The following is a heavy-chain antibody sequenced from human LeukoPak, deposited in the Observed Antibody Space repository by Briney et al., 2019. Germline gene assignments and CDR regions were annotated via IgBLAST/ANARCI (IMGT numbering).Heavy chain of an antibody. J-gene: IGHJ4*02. CDR2: IRSKANNYAT. Sequence: PGGSLRLSCAASGFTFSDSAMHWVRQASGKGLEWVGRIRSKANNYATSYAASVKGSFTISRDDSKNTAFLQMDSLKTEDTAVYYCIRGYCGGDCYPARWGQGTLVTVSS. D-gene: IGHD2-21*02. CDR1: GFTFSDSA. CDR3: IRGYCGGDCYPAR. V-gene: IGHV3-73*01.